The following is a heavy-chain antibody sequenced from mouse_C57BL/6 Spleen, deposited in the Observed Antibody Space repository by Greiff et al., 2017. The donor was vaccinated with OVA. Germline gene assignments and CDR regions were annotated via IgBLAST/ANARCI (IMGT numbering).Heavy chain of an antibody. CDR3: ARRTRDAMDY. CDR2: INPNNGGT. J-gene: IGHJ4*01. CDR1: GYTFTDYN. V-gene: IGHV1-18*01. Sequence: VQLQQSGPELVKPGASVKLPCKASGYTFTDYNMDWVKQSPGQSLEWIGDINPNNGGTIYNQKFKGKATLTVDKSSSTAYMELRSLTSEDTAVYYCARRTRDAMDYWGQGTSVTVSS.